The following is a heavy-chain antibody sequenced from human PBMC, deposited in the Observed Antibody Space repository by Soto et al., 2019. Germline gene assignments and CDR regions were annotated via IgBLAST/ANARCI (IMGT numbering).Heavy chain of an antibody. D-gene: IGHD3-10*01. J-gene: IGHJ6*03. V-gene: IGHV4-34*01. CDR2: INDSGNI. CDR3: ARGLILWFGELSRRGGYYYYMDV. Sequence: QLQLQQCGAGLLNPSNPLSLTSAVYGGSCSGYQWSWIRQPPGKGLEWIGEINDSGNINYNPSLKSRVTIFLDTPKKQISLKLSSVTAADTAVYYCARGLILWFGELSRRGGYYYYMDVWGKGTTVIVSS. CDR1: GGSCSGYQ.